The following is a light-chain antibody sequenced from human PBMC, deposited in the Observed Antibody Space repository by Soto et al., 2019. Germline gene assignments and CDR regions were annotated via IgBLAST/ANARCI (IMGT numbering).Light chain of an antibody. CDR2: DAS. J-gene: IGKJ5*01. CDR1: SNIGNNY. Sequence: VLTQPPSVSATPGQKVTISCSGSSSNIGNNYLAWYQHKPGQAPRLLIYDASLRATGVPDRFSGSGSGTDFTLTITRLEPDDSAVYYCQQHGISRITFGQGTRLEIK. CDR3: QQHGISRIT. V-gene: IGKV3-20*01.